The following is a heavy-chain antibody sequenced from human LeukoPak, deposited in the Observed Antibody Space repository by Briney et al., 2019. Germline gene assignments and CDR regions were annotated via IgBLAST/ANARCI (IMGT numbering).Heavy chain of an antibody. D-gene: IGHD4-17*01. CDR3: AQHGEFYFDI. CDR1: GGSFSGRY. V-gene: IGHV4-34*01. J-gene: IGHJ2*01. CDR2: IHHSGGT. Sequence: SETLSLTCAVFGGSFSGRYWRWVRQPPGKGLEWIGQIHHSGGTSYSSSLRSRVTMSVDTSKNQFSLNLNSVTAADTAVYFCAQHGEFYFDIWGRGTLVTVSS.